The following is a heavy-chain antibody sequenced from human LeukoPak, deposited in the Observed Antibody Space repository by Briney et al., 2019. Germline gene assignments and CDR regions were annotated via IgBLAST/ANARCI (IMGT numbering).Heavy chain of an antibody. V-gene: IGHV1-69*13. CDR3: ARDPSTVTTSDAFDI. CDR2: IIPIFGTA. CDR1: GGTFSSYA. D-gene: IGHD4-17*01. J-gene: IGHJ3*02. Sequence: SVTVSCKASGGTFSSYAISWVRQAPGQGLEGMGGIIPIFGTANYAQKFQGRVTITADESTGTAYMELSSLRSEDTAVYYCARDPSTVTTSDAFDIWGQGTMVTVSS.